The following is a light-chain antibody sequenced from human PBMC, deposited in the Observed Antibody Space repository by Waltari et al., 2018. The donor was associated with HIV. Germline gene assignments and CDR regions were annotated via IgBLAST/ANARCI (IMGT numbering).Light chain of an antibody. CDR1: SSDVGGHKY. Sequence: QSALTQPPSASGSPGQSVTISCTGTSSDVGGHKYVSWYQQHPGKAPKLIIYEVSKRPSGVPDRFSGSKSGNTASLTVSGLQADDEADFYCSSYAGSTVIFGGGTKLTV. V-gene: IGLV2-8*01. CDR3: SSYAGSTVI. CDR2: EVS. J-gene: IGLJ2*01.